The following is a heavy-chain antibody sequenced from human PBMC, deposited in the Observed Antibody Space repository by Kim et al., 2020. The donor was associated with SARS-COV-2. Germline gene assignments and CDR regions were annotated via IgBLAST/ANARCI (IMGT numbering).Heavy chain of an antibody. D-gene: IGHD3-10*01. V-gene: IGHV4-39*01. Sequence: SETLSLTCTVSGGSIISTTYFWSWIRQPPGKVLEWIATIYYNGKTYYNPSLSSRVTISVDKSKNQFSLNLSSVTAADTAVFYCARQYGAGLWYFDYWGQGTLVTVSS. CDR2: IYYNGKT. CDR1: GGSIISTTYF. CDR3: ARQYGAGLWYFDY. J-gene: IGHJ4*02.